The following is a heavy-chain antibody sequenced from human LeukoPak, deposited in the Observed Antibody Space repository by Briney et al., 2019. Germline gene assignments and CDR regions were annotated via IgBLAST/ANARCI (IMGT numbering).Heavy chain of an antibody. Sequence: KPSETLSLTCTVSGASISSHYWSRIRQPPGKGLEWIGYIYYSGSTNYNPSLKSRVTMSVDTSKNQFSLKLSSVTAADTAVYYCARELSYSSSRYAMDVWGQGTTVTVSS. D-gene: IGHD6-13*01. CDR2: IYYSGST. J-gene: IGHJ6*02. V-gene: IGHV4-59*08. CDR3: ARELSYSSSRYAMDV. CDR1: GASISSHY.